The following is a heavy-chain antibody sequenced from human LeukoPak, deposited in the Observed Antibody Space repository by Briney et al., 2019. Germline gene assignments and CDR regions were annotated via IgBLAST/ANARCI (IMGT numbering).Heavy chain of an antibody. J-gene: IGHJ4*02. Sequence: GGSLRLSCAASGFTFSSYAMSWDRQVPGKGLEWVSVISGSGDNTYYADSVKGRFTISRDNSKNTLYLQMNSLRAEDTAVYYCARGRYYADYWGQGTLVTVSS. CDR1: GFTFSSYA. CDR3: ARGRYYADY. D-gene: IGHD3-10*01. V-gene: IGHV3-23*01. CDR2: ISGSGDNT.